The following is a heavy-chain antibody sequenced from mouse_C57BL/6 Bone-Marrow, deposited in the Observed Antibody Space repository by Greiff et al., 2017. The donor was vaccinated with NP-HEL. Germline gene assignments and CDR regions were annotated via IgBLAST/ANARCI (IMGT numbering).Heavy chain of an antibody. CDR3: ARAGGGTAHFGC. V-gene: IGHV1-76*01. D-gene: IGHD4-1*01. Sequence: PGQGLEWIARIYPGSGNTYYNEKFKGKATLTAEKSSSTAYMQLSSLASEDSAVYFCARAGGGTAHFGCWGQGATLTVSS. CDR2: IYPGSGNT. J-gene: IGHJ2*01.